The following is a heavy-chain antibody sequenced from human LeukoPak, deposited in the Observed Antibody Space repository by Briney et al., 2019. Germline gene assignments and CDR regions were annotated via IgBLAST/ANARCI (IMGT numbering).Heavy chain of an antibody. J-gene: IGHJ3*02. CDR1: GFIFDDYA. Sequence: GGSLRLSCAASGFIFDDYAMHWVWQAPGQGLEWVSGISWNSGSIGYADSVKGRFTISRDNAKNSLYLQMNSLRAEDTAAYYCARYYYESRGVNDAFDIWGLGTMVTVSS. CDR2: ISWNSGSI. D-gene: IGHD3-22*01. CDR3: ARYYYESRGVNDAFDI. V-gene: IGHV3-9*01.